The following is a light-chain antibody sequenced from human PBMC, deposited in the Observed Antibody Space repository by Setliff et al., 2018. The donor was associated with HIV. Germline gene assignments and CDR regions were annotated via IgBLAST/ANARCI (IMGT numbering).Light chain of an antibody. Sequence: QSALTQPPSVSGAPGQRVTISCTGSSSNIGAAYDVHWYRQFPGTAPKLLIYGNINRPSGVPDRFSGSKSGTSGSLTITGLQAEDEADYYCQSYDGSLSAHVFGTGTKVTVL. V-gene: IGLV1-40*01. CDR3: QSYDGSLSAHV. J-gene: IGLJ1*01. CDR2: GNI. CDR1: SSNIGAAYD.